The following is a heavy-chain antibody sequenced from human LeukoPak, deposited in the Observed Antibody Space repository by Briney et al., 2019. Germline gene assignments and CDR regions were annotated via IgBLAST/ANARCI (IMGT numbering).Heavy chain of an antibody. CDR2: IIPIFGTA. CDR1: GYNFTSYD. Sequence: ASVKVSCKASGYNFTSYDINWVRQATGQGLEWMGGIIPIFGTANYAQKFQGRVTITTDESTSTACMELSSLRSEDTAVYYCATGISDKEAAVGPAHSYYGDNSGQGNLWTVSS. D-gene: IGHD1-14*01. CDR3: ATGISDKEAAVGPAHSYYGDN. V-gene: IGHV1-69*05. J-gene: IGHJ4*02.